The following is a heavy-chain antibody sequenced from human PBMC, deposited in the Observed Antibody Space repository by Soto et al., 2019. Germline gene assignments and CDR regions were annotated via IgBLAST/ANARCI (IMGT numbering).Heavy chain of an antibody. D-gene: IGHD6-13*01. CDR1: GGTFSSYT. CDR3: ARYVRYSSSSTPVRDAEYFQH. V-gene: IGHV1-69*02. J-gene: IGHJ1*01. CDR2: IIPILGIA. Sequence: QVQLVQSGAEVKKPGSSVKVSCKASGGTFSSYTISWVRQAPGQGLEWMGRIIPILGIANYAQKFQGRVTHNPDKATSTAYMELSGLRSEDTAVYYCARYVRYSSSSTPVRDAEYFQHWGQGTLVTASS.